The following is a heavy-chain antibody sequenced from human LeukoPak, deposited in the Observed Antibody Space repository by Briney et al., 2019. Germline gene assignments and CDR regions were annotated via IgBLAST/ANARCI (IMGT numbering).Heavy chain of an antibody. CDR3: ARESEAAGTYYLDH. CDR1: GFTFNEFW. Sequence: GGSLRLSCAASGFTFNEFWMHWVRQVPGKGLMWVARIHKDGLHTWYADSMKGRFTISRGNAENTVCLQLNSLRVEDTAVYYCARESEAAGTYYLDHWGQGNLVTVSS. V-gene: IGHV3-74*01. CDR2: IHKDGLHT. J-gene: IGHJ4*02. D-gene: IGHD6-25*01.